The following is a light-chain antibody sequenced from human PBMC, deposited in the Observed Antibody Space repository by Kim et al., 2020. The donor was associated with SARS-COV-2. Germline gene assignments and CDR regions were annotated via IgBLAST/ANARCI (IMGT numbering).Light chain of an antibody. CDR1: SLRSYY. J-gene: IGLJ2*01. Sequence: SSELTQDPAVSVALGQTVRITCQGDSLRSYYATWYQQKPGQAPIVVIYGKNNRPSGIPDRFSGSSSGDTASLNITGTQAVDEADYSSNSRGSKDNVLFGG. CDR3: NSRGSKDNVL. CDR2: GKN. V-gene: IGLV3-19*01.